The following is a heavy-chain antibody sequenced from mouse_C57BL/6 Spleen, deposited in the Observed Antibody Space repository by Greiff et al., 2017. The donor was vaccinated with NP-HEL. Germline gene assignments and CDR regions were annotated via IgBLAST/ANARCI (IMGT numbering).Heavy chain of an antibody. CDR3: ARPYGYDEFAY. CDR2: ISSGG. V-gene: IGHV5-6*01. CDR1: GFTFSSYG. Sequence: EVQLVESGGDLVKPGGSLKLSCAASGFTFSSYGMSWVRQTPDKRLEWVATISSGGSVKGRFTISRDNAKNTLYLQMSSLKSEDTAMYYCARPYGYDEFAYWGQGTLVTVSA. D-gene: IGHD2-2*01. J-gene: IGHJ3*01.